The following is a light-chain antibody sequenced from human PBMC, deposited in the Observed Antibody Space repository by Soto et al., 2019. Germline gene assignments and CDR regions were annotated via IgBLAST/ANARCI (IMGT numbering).Light chain of an antibody. J-gene: IGKJ1*01. V-gene: IGKV3-15*01. CDR1: QSVSSD. CDR2: GAS. Sequence: EIVMTQSPATLSVSPGERATLSCRASQSVSSDLAWYQQKPGQAPRFLISGASTRATGIPARFRGSGSGTEFTLTISGLQSEDFAVYYCQQYNNWPWTFGQGTKVEIK. CDR3: QQYNNWPWT.